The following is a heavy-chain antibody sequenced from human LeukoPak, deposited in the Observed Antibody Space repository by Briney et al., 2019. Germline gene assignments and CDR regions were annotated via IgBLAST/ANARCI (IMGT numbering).Heavy chain of an antibody. CDR2: ISAYNGNT. J-gene: IGHJ1*01. CDR3: ARSATTAAGTRYFHH. D-gene: IGHD6-13*01. CDR1: GYTFTSYG. Sequence: ASVKVSYKASGYTFTSYGISWVRQAPGQGLEWMGWISAYNGNTNYAQKLQGRVTMTTDTSTSTAHMELRSLRSDDTAVYYCARSATTAAGTRYFHHWGQGTLVTVSS. V-gene: IGHV1-18*01.